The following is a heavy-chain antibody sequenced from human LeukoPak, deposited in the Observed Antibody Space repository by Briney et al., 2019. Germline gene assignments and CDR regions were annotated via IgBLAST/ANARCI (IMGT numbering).Heavy chain of an antibody. CDR2: IYSSGST. CDR1: GVSISSGSNY. D-gene: IGHD5-18*01. V-gene: IGHV4-39*07. CDR3: ARERYTAGQPFDY. J-gene: IGHJ4*02. Sequence: SETLSLTCSVSGVSISSGSNYWGWIRQPPGKTLEWIGSIYSSGSTYYNSSLKSRVTISVDTSKNQFSLKLSSVTAADTAVYYCARERYTAGQPFDYWGQGTLVTVSS.